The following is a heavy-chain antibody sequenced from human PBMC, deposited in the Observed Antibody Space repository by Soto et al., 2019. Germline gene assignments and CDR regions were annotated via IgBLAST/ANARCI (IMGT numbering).Heavy chain of an antibody. Sequence: QVQLQESGPGLVKPSETLSLTCTVSGGSVSSGSNYWSWIRQPPGKGLEWIGYIYYSGSTNYNPSLKGRVTISVDPSKNQFTLELSSVTAGDTAVYYCARLNPRRYFDYWGQGTLVTVSS. CDR3: ARLNPRRYFDY. V-gene: IGHV4-61*01. CDR1: GGSVSSGSNY. J-gene: IGHJ4*02. CDR2: IYYSGST.